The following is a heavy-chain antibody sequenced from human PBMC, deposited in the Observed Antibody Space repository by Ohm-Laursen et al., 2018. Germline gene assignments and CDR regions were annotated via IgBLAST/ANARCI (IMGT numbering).Heavy chain of an antibody. CDR3: AKSQCGGDCYPNFDY. CDR2: VSWNSGTI. D-gene: IGHD2-21*02. V-gene: IGHV3-9*01. Sequence: SLRLSCAASGFTFDDHAMHWVRQAPGKGLEWVSGVSWNSGTIGYADSVKGRFTISRDSAKNSLYLQMNSLRAEDTALYYCAKSQCGGDCYPNFDYWGQGTLVTVSS. CDR1: GFTFDDHA. J-gene: IGHJ4*02.